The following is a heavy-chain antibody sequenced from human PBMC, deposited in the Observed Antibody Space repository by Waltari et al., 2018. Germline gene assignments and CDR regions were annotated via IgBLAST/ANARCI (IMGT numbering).Heavy chain of an antibody. V-gene: IGHV3-23*01. J-gene: IGHJ4*02. Sequence: EVQLLESGGGLVQPGGSLSLSCASSGFPFSTYALSWVRQAPGKGLGWVSGINDSGDSTYYADSVKGRFSISKDKSKNTLFLQMSSLRPDDTAVYYCAKGDTGTKMRFDYWGQGTLVTVSS. D-gene: IGHD1-7*01. CDR2: INDSGDST. CDR1: GFPFSTYA. CDR3: AKGDTGTKMRFDY.